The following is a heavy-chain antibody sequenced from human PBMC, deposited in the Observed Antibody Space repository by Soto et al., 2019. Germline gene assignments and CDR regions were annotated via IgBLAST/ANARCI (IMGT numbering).Heavy chain of an antibody. Sequence: EVQLVESGGGLVKPGESLRLSCAASGFTFSNYNMIWVRQAPGKGLEWVSSISRSSGYIYYADSMKGRFTISRVNAKNSLFLQMNSLRDEDTAVYFCARCGTGVQDGYNYIPNYWGQGTLVTVSS. J-gene: IGHJ4*02. V-gene: IGHV3-21*01. D-gene: IGHD5-12*01. CDR3: ARCGTGVQDGYNYIPNY. CDR2: ISRSSGYI. CDR1: GFTFSNYN.